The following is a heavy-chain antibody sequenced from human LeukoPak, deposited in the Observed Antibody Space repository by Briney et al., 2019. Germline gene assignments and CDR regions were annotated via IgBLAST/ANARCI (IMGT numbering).Heavy chain of an antibody. Sequence: PSETLSLTCTVSGGSISSSSYYWGWIRQPPGKGLEWIGSIYYSGSTYYNPSLKSRVTISVDTSKNQFSLKLSSVTAADTAVYYCASRRALWFGESPDYWGQGTLVTVSS. J-gene: IGHJ4*02. CDR3: ASRRALWFGESPDY. CDR2: IYYSGST. V-gene: IGHV4-39*01. D-gene: IGHD3-10*01. CDR1: GGSISSSSYY.